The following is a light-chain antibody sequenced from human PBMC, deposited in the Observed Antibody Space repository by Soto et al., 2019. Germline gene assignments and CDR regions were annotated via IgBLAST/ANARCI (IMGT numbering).Light chain of an antibody. CDR2: DTS. J-gene: IGKJ2*01. V-gene: IGKV3-11*01. Sequence: EVVLTQSPATRSLSPGARATLSCKASQSVSSHFAWYQQKPGQAPRLLIYDTSNRATGTPARFSGSGSGTDFTLTISSLEPEDFAVYYCQQRSNWPMYTFGQGTRLEIK. CDR1: QSVSSH. CDR3: QQRSNWPMYT.